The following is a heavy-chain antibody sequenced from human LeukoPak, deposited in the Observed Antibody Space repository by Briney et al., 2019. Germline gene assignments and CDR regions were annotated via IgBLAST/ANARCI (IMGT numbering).Heavy chain of an antibody. CDR1: GGSISSYY. Sequence: SSETLSLTCTVSGGSISSYYWSWIRQPPGKGLEWIGEINHSGSTNYNPSLKSRVTISVDTSKNQFSLKLSSVTAADTAVYYCARGWSKDVRLRPGRYYMDVWGKGTTVTVSS. V-gene: IGHV4-34*01. CDR3: ARGWSKDVRLRPGRYYMDV. D-gene: IGHD4-17*01. J-gene: IGHJ6*03. CDR2: INHSGST.